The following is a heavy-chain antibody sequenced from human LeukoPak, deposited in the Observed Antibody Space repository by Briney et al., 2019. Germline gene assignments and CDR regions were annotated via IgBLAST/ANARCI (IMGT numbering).Heavy chain of an antibody. V-gene: IGHV1-46*01. D-gene: IGHD3-22*01. CDR3: ARDPRPDDSSGYFGY. J-gene: IGHJ4*02. CDR2: INPSGGST. CDR1: GYTXTSXY. Sequence: ASVKVSCKASGYTXTSXYMHWVRQAPGXXLXWMGIINPSGGSTSYAQKFQGRVTMTRDTSTSTVYMELSSLRSEDTAVYYCARDPRPDDSSGYFGYWGQGTLVTVSS.